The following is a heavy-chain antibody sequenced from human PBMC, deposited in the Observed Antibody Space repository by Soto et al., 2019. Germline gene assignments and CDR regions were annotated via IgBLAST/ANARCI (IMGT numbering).Heavy chain of an antibody. CDR3: ARGYCSSTSCYAGAAYYYYYYMDV. CDR1: GGSFSGYY. CDR2: INHSGST. V-gene: IGHV4-34*01. Sequence: PSETLSLTCAVYGGSFSGYYWSWIRQPPGKGLEWIGEINHSGSTSYNPSLKSRVTISVDTSKNQFSLKLSSVTAADTAVYYCARGYCSSTSCYAGAAYYYYYYMDVWGKGTTVTVSS. J-gene: IGHJ6*03. D-gene: IGHD2-2*01.